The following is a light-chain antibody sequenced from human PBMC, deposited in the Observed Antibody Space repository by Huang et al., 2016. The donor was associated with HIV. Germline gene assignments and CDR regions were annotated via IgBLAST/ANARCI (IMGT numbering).Light chain of an antibody. CDR1: QCVGGK. CDR3: QQYDTWPPLT. CDR2: GAS. V-gene: IGKV3-15*01. J-gene: IGKJ4*01. Sequence: ILLTQFPATLSVSPGQRVTLSCRASQCVGGKLAWYQQRPGQAPRLLIYGASTRVPTIPDRFSGSGSGTEFTLTISSLQSEDFAVYYCQQYDTWPPLTFGGGTKV.